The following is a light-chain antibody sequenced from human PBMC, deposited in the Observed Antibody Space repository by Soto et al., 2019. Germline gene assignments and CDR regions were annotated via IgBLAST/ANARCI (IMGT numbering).Light chain of an antibody. CDR3: SSCTSTNTGV. J-gene: IGLJ1*01. V-gene: IGLV2-14*01. CDR1: SSDVGGYNY. Sequence: QSALTQPASVSGSPGQSITISCTGTSSDVGGYNYVSWYQQHPGKAPKLMIYEVSNRPSGVSNRFSGSKSGNTASLTISGLQAEDEADYYCSSCTSTNTGVFGTGTQLTVL. CDR2: EVS.